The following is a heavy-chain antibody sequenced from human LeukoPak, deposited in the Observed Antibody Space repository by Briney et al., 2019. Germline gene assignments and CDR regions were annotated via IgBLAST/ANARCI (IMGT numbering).Heavy chain of an antibody. V-gene: IGHV4-39*07. Sequence: SETLSLTCTVSGGSISSSSYYWGWIRQPPGKGLEWIGSIYYSGSTYYNPSLKSRVTISVDTSKNQFSLKLSSVTAADTAVYYCARPQTPSVSPGAFDIWGQGTMVTVSS. D-gene: IGHD2-8*01. CDR2: IYYSGST. CDR3: ARPQTPSVSPGAFDI. J-gene: IGHJ3*02. CDR1: GGSISSSSYY.